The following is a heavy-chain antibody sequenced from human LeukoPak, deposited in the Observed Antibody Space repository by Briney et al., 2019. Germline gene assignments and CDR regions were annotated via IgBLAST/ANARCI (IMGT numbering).Heavy chain of an antibody. CDR2: ISYDGSNK. D-gene: IGHD3-10*01. V-gene: IGHV3-30*04. Sequence: GGSLRLPCAASGFTFSSYAMHWVRQAPGKGLEWVAVISYDGSNKYYADSVKGRFTISRDNSKNTLYLQMNSLRAEDTAVYYCARDDYGSGSYDLDYWGQGTLVTVSS. J-gene: IGHJ4*02. CDR1: GFTFSSYA. CDR3: ARDDYGSGSYDLDY.